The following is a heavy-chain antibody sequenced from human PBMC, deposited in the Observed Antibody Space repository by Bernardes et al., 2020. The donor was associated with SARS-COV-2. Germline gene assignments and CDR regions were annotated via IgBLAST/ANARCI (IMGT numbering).Heavy chain of an antibody. CDR2: IYDSGST. CDR3: ARHNGRTTGTDPDSYYYYYGMDV. CDR1: GGSISSSSYY. J-gene: IGHJ6*02. V-gene: IGHV4-39*01. D-gene: IGHD1-1*01. Sequence: SETLSLTCTVSGGSISSSSYYWGWIRQPPGKGREWIGSIYDSGSTYYNPSLKSRVTISVDTSKNQFSLKLSSVTAADTAVYYCARHNGRTTGTDPDSYYYYYGMDVWGQGTTVTVSS.